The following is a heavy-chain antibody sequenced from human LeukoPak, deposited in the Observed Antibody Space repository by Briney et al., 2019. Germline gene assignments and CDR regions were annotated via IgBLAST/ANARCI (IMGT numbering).Heavy chain of an antibody. D-gene: IGHD3-10*02. V-gene: IGHV3-48*03. CDR1: GFTFSNYE. Sequence: GGSLRLSCAASGFTFSNYEMHWVRQAPGKGLEWVSYISSSGSDIYYADSVKGRFTISRDNAKNSLYLHRNSLRAEDTAVYYCAELGITMIGGVWGKGTTVTISS. CDR3: AELGITMIGGV. J-gene: IGHJ6*04. CDR2: ISSSGSDI.